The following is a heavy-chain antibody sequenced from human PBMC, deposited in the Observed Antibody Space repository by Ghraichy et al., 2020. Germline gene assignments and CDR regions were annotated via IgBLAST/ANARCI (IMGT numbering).Heavy chain of an antibody. CDR3: AIVSNDGYAFDI. Sequence: SETLSLTCTVSGGSISSYYWSWIRQPPGKGLEWIGYIYYSGSTNYNPSPKSRVTISVDRSKNQFSLQLSSVTSADTAVYDCAIVSNDGYAFDIWGQGTMVTVSS. V-gene: IGHV4-59*01. J-gene: IGHJ3*02. D-gene: IGHD5-24*01. CDR2: IYYSGST. CDR1: GGSISSYY.